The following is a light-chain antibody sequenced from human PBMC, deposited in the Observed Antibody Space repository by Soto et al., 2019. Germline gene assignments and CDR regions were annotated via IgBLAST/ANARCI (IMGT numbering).Light chain of an antibody. Sequence: EIVLTQTPGTLSLSPGERATLSCRASLSVSRNLAWYQQKPGQAPRLLIYDASNRATGIPARFSGSGSGTDFTLTISSLEPEDFAVYYCQQRSNWPSTFGPGTKVDIK. CDR3: QQRSNWPST. V-gene: IGKV3-11*01. CDR2: DAS. J-gene: IGKJ3*01. CDR1: LSVSRN.